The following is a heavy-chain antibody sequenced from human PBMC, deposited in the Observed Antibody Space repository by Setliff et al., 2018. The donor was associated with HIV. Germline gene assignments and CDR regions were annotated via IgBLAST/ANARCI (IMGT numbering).Heavy chain of an antibody. V-gene: IGHV4-61*01. CDR3: ARHRDGGTYPLDY. J-gene: IGHJ4*02. CDR1: GDSFSSGTYY. CDR2: IYYSGNT. Sequence: PSETLSLTCSVSGDSFSSGTYYWGWIRQPPGKGLEWIGWIYYSGNTRYNPSLKSRVTISLDTSKNRFSLQLTSVTAADTAVYYCARHRDGGTYPLDYWGQGTLVTVSS. D-gene: IGHD1-26*01.